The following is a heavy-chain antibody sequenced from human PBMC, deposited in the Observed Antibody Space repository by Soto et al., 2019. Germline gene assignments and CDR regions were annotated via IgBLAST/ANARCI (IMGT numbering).Heavy chain of an antibody. CDR1: GGTFSRYA. V-gene: IGHV1-69*01. CDR3: AGVLDTSMDTPAAFDI. CDR2: IIPIYGKA. Sequence: QVQLVQSGAEVKKPGSSVKVACKASGGTFSRYAISWVLQAPGQRLQWMGGIIPIYGKANYAQKFPGRVTFTADYSTSTTCMESSTLIAEDTAVFYCAGVLDTSMDTPAAFDILVEETMLSVSS. J-gene: IGHJ3*02. D-gene: IGHD5-18*01.